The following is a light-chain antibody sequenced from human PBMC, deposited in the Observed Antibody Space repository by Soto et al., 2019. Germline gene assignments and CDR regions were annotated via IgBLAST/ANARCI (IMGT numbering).Light chain of an antibody. V-gene: IGKV3-15*01. J-gene: IGKJ1*01. CDR2: GAS. Sequence: EIVMTQSPATLSVSPGERATLSCMASQSVSSNLAWYQQKPGQAPGLLIYGASTRATGIPARFSGSGSGTEFTLTISSLQSEDFAVYYCQQYNNWPRTFGQGTKVDI. CDR3: QQYNNWPRT. CDR1: QSVSSN.